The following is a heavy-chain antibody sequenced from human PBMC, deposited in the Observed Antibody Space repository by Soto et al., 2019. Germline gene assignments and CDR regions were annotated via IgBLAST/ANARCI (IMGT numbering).Heavy chain of an antibody. D-gene: IGHD6-6*01. J-gene: IGHJ4*02. V-gene: IGHV3-64*01. CDR3: ARDVDRLVLDY. CDR2: ISSNGGST. Sequence: PGGSLRLSCAASGFTFSSYAMHWVRQAPGKGLEYVSAISSNGGSTYYANSVKGRFTISRDNSKNTLYLQMGSLRAEDMAVYYCARDVDRLVLDYWGQGTLVTVSS. CDR1: GFTFSSYA.